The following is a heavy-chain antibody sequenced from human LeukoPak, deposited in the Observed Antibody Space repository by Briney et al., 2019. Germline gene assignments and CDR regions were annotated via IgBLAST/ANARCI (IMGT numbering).Heavy chain of an antibody. J-gene: IGHJ3*02. D-gene: IGHD6-6*01. V-gene: IGHV1-18*01. CDR3: VRVSSSRGKLDAFDI. CDR2: TNTYNGNT. CDR1: GYTLTSYG. Sequence: ASVSVSCKASGYTLTSYGISWVRQAPGQELVCLGWTNTYNGNTNYAQNFQGRVTMTIDTSTNTAYMELRSLRSDDTAVYYCVRVSSSRGKLDAFDIWGQGTMVTVSS.